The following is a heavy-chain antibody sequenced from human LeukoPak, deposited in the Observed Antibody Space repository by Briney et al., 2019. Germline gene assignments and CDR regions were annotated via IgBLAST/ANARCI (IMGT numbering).Heavy chain of an antibody. D-gene: IGHD2-2*01. CDR1: GGSISSYY. CDR3: ARHGIYCSSTSCYDDWFDP. Sequence: SETLSLTCTVSGGSISSYYWSWIRQPPGKGLEWIGYIYYSGSTNYNPSLKSRVTISVDTSKNQSSLKLSSVTAADTAVYYCARHGIYCSSTSCYDDWFDPWGQGTLVTVSS. J-gene: IGHJ5*02. V-gene: IGHV4-59*08. CDR2: IYYSGST.